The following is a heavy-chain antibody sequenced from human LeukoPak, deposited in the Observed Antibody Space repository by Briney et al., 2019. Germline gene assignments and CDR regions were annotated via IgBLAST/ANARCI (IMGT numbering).Heavy chain of an antibody. V-gene: IGHV3-23*01. CDR2: ISGSGGST. D-gene: IGHD3-3*01. Sequence: GGSLRLSCAASGFTFSSYAMSWVRQAPGKGLEWVSAISGSGGSTYYADSVKGRFTISRDNSKNTLYLQMNSLRAEDTAVYYWAKDGYGGYYDFWSGYHHPHFAWFDPWGQGTLVTVSS. J-gene: IGHJ5*02. CDR3: AKDGYGGYYDFWSGYHHPHFAWFDP. CDR1: GFTFSSYA.